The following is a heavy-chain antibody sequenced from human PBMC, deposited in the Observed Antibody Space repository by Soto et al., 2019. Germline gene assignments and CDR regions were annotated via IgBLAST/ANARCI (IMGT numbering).Heavy chain of an antibody. J-gene: IGHJ5*02. D-gene: IGHD2-15*01. CDR3: ARATIVVVVAPTPYMDWFDP. CDR1: GYTFTSYG. CDR2: ISAYNGNT. V-gene: IGHV1-18*04. Sequence: GASVKVSCKASGYTFTSYGISWVRQAPGQGLEWMGWISAYNGNTNYAQKLQGRVTMTTDTSTSTAYMELRSLRSDDTAVYYCARATIVVVVAPTPYMDWFDPWGQGTLVTVSS.